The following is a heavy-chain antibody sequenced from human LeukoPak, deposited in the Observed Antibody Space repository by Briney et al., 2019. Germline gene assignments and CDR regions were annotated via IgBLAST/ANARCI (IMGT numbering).Heavy chain of an antibody. CDR3: ASTPYYYDSSGYDDY. D-gene: IGHD3-22*01. J-gene: IGHJ4*02. CDR2: INPNSGGT. V-gene: IGHV1-2*06. Sequence: KXXCKASGXXXXXYYXHWVRQXPXQGLEXXGXINPNSGGTNYAQKFQGRVTMTRDTSISTAYMELSRLRSDDTAVYYCASTPYYYDSSGYDDYWGQGTLVTVSS. CDR1: GXXXXXYY.